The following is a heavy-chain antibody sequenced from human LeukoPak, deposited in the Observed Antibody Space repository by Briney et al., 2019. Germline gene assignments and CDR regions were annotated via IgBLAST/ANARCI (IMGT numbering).Heavy chain of an antibody. D-gene: IGHD5-12*01. J-gene: IGHJ4*02. CDR2: IEGDGNRI. V-gene: IGHV3-74*01. CDR1: GFTLSAYW. Sequence: GGSLRLSCAASGFTLSAYWMHWVRQAPVKGLMWVSRIEGDGNRITYADSVKGRFTISRDNAKNTLYLQMNSLRAEDTAVYYCTRDWRNLGYDYWGQGTLVTVSS. CDR3: TRDWRNLGYDY.